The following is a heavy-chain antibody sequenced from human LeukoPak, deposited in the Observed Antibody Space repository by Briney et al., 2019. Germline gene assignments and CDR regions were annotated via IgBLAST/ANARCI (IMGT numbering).Heavy chain of an antibody. D-gene: IGHD3-22*01. J-gene: IGHJ4*02. V-gene: IGHV3-23*01. Sequence: GGSLRLSCAASGFTFSSYAMSRVRQAPGKGLEWVSGISGSGGSTYYADYVKGRFTISRDNSKITLYLQMNSLRAEDTAVYYCAKRDSYYYDSSGYFDSWGQGALVTVSS. CDR3: AKRDSYYYDSSGYFDS. CDR1: GFTFSSYA. CDR2: ISGSGGST.